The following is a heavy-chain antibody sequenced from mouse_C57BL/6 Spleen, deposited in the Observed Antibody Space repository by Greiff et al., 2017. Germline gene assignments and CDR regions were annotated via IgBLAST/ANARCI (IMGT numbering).Heavy chain of an antibody. CDR3: ARSAITTVVTLDY. D-gene: IGHD1-1*01. V-gene: IGHV1-85*01. Sequence: VQLQQSGPELVKPGASVKLSCKASGYTFTSYDINWVKQRPGQGLEWIGWIYPRDGSTKYNEKFKGKATLTVDTSSSTAFMELHSLTSEDSAVYFCARSAITTVVTLDYWGRGTTLTVSS. J-gene: IGHJ2*01. CDR2: IYPRDGST. CDR1: GYTFTSYD.